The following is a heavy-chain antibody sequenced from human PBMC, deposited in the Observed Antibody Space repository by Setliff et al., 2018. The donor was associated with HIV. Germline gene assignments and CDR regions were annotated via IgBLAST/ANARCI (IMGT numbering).Heavy chain of an antibody. CDR1: GDSVNDRSYF. CDR2: FYYNGDS. V-gene: IGHV4-39*01. CDR3: VRGRREPGAYYYDSSAYYS. J-gene: IGHJ4*02. D-gene: IGHD3-22*01. Sequence: SETLSLTCTVSGDSVNDRSYFWGWIRQPPGKGLEWIGTFYYNGDSRYNPSLKSRVTISVDTSNNQFSLNLNSVTAADTAVYYCVRGRREPGAYYYDSSAYYSWGQGTLVTVSS.